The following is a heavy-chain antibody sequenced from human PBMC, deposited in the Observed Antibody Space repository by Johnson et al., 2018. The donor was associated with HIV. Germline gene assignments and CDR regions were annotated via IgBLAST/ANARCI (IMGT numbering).Heavy chain of an antibody. CDR1: GFTFSDYY. Sequence: QVQLVESGGGLVKPGGSLRLSCAASGFTFSDYYMTWIRQAPGKGLEWLSFISSSGSTIYYADSVKGRFTISRDNAKNSLYLQMNSLRAEDTAVYYCARDRAYYDFWSGYPENYDAFDIWGPGTLVTVSS. V-gene: IGHV3-11*04. CDR2: ISSSGSTI. J-gene: IGHJ3*02. CDR3: ARDRAYYDFWSGYPENYDAFDI. D-gene: IGHD3-3*01.